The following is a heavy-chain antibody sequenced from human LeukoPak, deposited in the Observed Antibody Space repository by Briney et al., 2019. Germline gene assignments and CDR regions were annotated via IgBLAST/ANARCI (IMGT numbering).Heavy chain of an antibody. V-gene: IGHV4-30-2*01. D-gene: IGHD3-16*01. CDR1: GGSISSGGYY. CDR3: ARRGETSDY. Sequence: SETLSLTCTVSGGSISSGGYYWSWIRQPPGKGLEWIGYIYHSGSTYYDPSLKSRVTISVDRSKNQFSLKLSSVTAADTAVYYCARRGETSDYWGQGTLVTVSS. CDR2: IYHSGST. J-gene: IGHJ4*02.